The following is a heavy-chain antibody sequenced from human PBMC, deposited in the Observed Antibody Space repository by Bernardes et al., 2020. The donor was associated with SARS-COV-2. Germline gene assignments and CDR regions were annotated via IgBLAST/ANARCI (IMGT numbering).Heavy chain of an antibody. Sequence: SETLSLTCTVSGGSISNDGHYWSWVHQHPGKGLEWIGYIYYSGSTYYNPSFKSRVTISVDTSNHQFSLKVSSATVADTAVYYCARGGHDPLGMDVWGQGTTVTVSS. CDR3: ARGGHDPLGMDV. CDR1: GGSISNDGHY. V-gene: IGHV4-31*03. CDR2: IYYSGST. D-gene: IGHD5-12*01. J-gene: IGHJ6*02.